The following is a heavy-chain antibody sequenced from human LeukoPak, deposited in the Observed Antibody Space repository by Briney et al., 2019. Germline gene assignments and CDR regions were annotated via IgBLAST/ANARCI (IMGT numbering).Heavy chain of an antibody. D-gene: IGHD6-6*01. CDR3: ARASIAASGYYFDY. CDR1: GFPFSSYW. V-gene: IGHV3-7*01. J-gene: IGHJ4*02. CDR2: IKQDGSEI. Sequence: GGSLRLSCAASGFPFSSYWMTWVRQAPGKGLEWVANIKQDGSEIFYVDSVKGRFTISRDNSKNTLYLQMNSLRAEDTAVYYCARASIAASGYYFDYWGQGTLSPSPQ.